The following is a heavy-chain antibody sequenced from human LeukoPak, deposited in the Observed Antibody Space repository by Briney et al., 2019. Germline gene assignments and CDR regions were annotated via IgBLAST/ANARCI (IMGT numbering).Heavy chain of an antibody. CDR1: GFTFSSNW. Sequence: GGSLRLSCAASGFTFSSNWMHWVRQAPGKGLVWVSRINSDGSTTSYADSVRGRFTISRDNAKNTVYLQMNSLRAEDTAVYYCAKGAVDPEGFDAFDIWGQGTMVTVSS. D-gene: IGHD5-18*01. J-gene: IGHJ3*02. CDR3: AKGAVDPEGFDAFDI. CDR2: INSDGSTT. V-gene: IGHV3-74*01.